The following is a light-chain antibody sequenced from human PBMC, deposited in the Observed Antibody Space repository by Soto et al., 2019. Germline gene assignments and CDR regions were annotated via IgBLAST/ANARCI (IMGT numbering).Light chain of an antibody. CDR2: DTF. V-gene: IGKV1-39*01. CDR3: QQSFTTPWT. Sequence: DIQMTQSPSSLSASLGDRVTITCRPSESIRTELNWFQQRPGKAPRLLIYDTFTLQSGVPSRFSGSVSGTEFSLTISSLQAGDSAIYYCQQSFTTPWTCGQGTKVEI. CDR1: ESIRTE. J-gene: IGKJ1*01.